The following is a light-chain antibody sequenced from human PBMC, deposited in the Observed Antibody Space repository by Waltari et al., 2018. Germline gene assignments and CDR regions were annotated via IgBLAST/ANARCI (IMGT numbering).Light chain of an antibody. J-gene: IGLJ2*01. CDR1: SEHSANA. CDR2: IDGGGGH. V-gene: IGLV4-69*01. CDR3: QTWDPDTVV. Sequence: QLAVTQSPSASASLGASVKPTCTPSSEHSANAIASHQHQPEKGPRFLMKIDGGGGHTKGDGIPDRFSGFSSGAERYLTISSLQYEDEAAYYCQTWDPDTVVFGGGTKLTV.